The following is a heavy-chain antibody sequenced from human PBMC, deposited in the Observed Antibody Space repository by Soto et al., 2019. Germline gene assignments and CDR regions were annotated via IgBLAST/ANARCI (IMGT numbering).Heavy chain of an antibody. V-gene: IGHV5-51*01. CDR1: GYTFTSYW. CDR2: IYPGDSDS. D-gene: IGHD4-17*01. J-gene: IGHJ4*01. CDR3: ARRHTYGDSHPFDF. Sequence: PGESLKISCKGSGYTFTSYWIGWVRQMPGKGLEYVGIIYPGDSDSRYSPSFQGQVTISADKSVSTAYLQWSSLKASDTAIYYCARRHTYGDSHPFDFWGQGTLVTVSS.